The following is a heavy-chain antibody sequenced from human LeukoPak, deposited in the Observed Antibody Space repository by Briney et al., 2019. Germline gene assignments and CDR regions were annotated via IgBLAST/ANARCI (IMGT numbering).Heavy chain of an antibody. J-gene: IGHJ4*02. V-gene: IGHV1-8*01. CDR3: ARKYCSSTSCQFDY. CDR2: MNPNSGNT. CDR1: GYTFTSYD. Sequence: GASVKVSCKASGYTFTSYDINWVRQATGQGLEWMGWMNPNSGNTGYAQKFQGRVTMTRNTSISTAYMELSSLRSEDTAVYYCARKYCSSTSCQFDYWGQGTLATVSS. D-gene: IGHD2-2*01.